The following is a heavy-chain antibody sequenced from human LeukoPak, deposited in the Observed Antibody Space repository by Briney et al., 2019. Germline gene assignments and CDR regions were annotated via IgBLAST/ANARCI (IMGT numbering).Heavy chain of an antibody. D-gene: IGHD6-6*01. J-gene: IGHJ6*02. CDR3: ARERDYSSSFYYYSGMDV. CDR2: FDPEDGET. V-gene: IGHV1-24*01. CDR1: GYTLTELS. Sequence: ASVKVSCKVSGYTLTELSMHWVRQAPGKGLEWMGGFDPEDGETIYAQKFQGRVTMTEDTSTDTAYMELSSLRSEDTAVYYCARERDYSSSFYYYSGMDVWGQGTTVTVSS.